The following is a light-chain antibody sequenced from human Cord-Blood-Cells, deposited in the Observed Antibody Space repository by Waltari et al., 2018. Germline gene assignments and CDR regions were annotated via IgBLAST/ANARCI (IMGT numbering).Light chain of an antibody. CDR1: QSISSY. J-gene: IGKJ4*01. CDR2: AAS. CDR3: HQKYSTLSLT. Sequence: IQIPQSPSSLSASVCDRVTITCRASQSISSYLNWYQQKSGKAPKLLIYAASSLQSGVPSRFSGSRSCTDYTLTISSLQPEEVATYYCHQKYSTLSLTFGAGTKVEIK. V-gene: IGKV1-39*01.